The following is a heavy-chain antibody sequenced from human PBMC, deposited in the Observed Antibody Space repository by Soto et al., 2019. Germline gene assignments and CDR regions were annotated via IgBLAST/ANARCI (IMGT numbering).Heavy chain of an antibody. V-gene: IGHV3-23*01. Sequence: EVQLLESGGGLVQPGGSLRLSCAASGFTFSSYAMTWVRQAPGKGLEWVSCIGGSDGSTYYADSVKGRFTISRDNSKNTLHLQMNSLRVADTALYYCAKDRLCSVGGLYDPWGQGTLFTVSS. D-gene: IGHD3-10*02. CDR2: IGGSDGST. J-gene: IGHJ5*02. CDR3: AKDRLCSVGGLYDP. CDR1: GFTFSSYA.